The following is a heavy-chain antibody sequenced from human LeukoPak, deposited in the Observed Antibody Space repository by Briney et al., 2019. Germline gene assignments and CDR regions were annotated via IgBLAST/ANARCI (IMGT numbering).Heavy chain of an antibody. D-gene: IGHD5-18*01. V-gene: IGHV4-39*07. J-gene: IGHJ4*02. CDR2: IYYSGST. CDR1: GGSISSSGYY. CDR3: AGSTYVDTAMVTGY. Sequence: SETLSLTCTVSGGSISSSGYYWGWVRQPPGKGLEWIGSIYYSGSTYYNPSLKSRVTISVDTSKNQFSLKLSSVTAADTAVYYCAGSTYVDTAMVTGYWGQGTLVTVSS.